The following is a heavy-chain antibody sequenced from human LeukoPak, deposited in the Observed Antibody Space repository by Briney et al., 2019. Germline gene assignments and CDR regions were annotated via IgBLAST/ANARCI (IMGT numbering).Heavy chain of an antibody. Sequence: GGSLRLSCAASGFTFSAFAMTWVRQAPGKGLEWVSTITDDGYNTYSADSVKGRITFSRDNSKNTLSLQLRSLRAEDTAVYYCAKDLSYTSGASDRWGQGTLVTVSS. V-gene: IGHV3-23*01. J-gene: IGHJ5*02. CDR3: AKDLSYTSGASDR. CDR2: ITDDGYNT. D-gene: IGHD6-19*01. CDR1: GFTFSAFA.